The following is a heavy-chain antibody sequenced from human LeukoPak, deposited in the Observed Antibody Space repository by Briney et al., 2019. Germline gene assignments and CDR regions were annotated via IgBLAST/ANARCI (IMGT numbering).Heavy chain of an antibody. Sequence: PSETLSLTCAVYGGSFSGYYWSWIRQPPGKGLEWIGEINHSGGTNYNPSLKSRVTISVDTSKNQFSLKLSSVTAADTAVYYCARHPDPPIAAAQLEDYWGQGTLVTVSS. J-gene: IGHJ4*02. D-gene: IGHD6-13*01. CDR2: INHSGGT. CDR3: ARHPDPPIAAAQLEDY. V-gene: IGHV4-34*01. CDR1: GGSFSGYY.